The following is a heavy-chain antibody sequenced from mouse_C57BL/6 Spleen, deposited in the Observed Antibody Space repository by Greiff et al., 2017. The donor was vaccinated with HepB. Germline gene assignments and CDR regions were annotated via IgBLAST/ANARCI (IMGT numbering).Heavy chain of an antibody. D-gene: IGHD2-4*01. V-gene: IGHV3-6*01. Sequence: VQLQQSGPGLVKPSQSLSLTCSVTGYSITSGYYWNWIRQFPGNKLEWMGYISYDGSNNYNPSLKNRISITRDTSKNQFFLKLNSVTTEDTATYYCARYDYDVSYWGQGTTLTVSS. CDR1: GYSITSGYY. CDR2: ISYDGSN. J-gene: IGHJ2*01. CDR3: ARYDYDVSY.